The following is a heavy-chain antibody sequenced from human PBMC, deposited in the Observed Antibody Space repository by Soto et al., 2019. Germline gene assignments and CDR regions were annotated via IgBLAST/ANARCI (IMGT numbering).Heavy chain of an antibody. D-gene: IGHD1-26*01. CDR3: AKEATNINNFDY. CDR1: GFTFDNYE. Sequence: RLSCAVSGFTFDNYEMNWVRQAPGKGLEWVSYISSVGSVSYYADSVKGRFTISRDNAKNSLYLQMHSLRAEGTAVYYCAKEATNINNFDYWGQGTLVTVSS. CDR2: ISSVGSVS. J-gene: IGHJ4*02. V-gene: IGHV3-48*03.